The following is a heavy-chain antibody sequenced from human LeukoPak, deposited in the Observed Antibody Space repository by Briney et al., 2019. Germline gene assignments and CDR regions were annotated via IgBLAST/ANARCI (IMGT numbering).Heavy chain of an antibody. Sequence: GGSLRLSCAASGFTFDDYGMHWVRQAPGKGLEWVSGISWNSGNIGYADSVKGRFTISRDNAKNSLYLQMNSLGAEDTAFYYCAKDKISGVRGALDYWGQGTLVTVSS. CDR1: GFTFDDYG. CDR2: ISWNSGNI. CDR3: AKDKISGVRGALDY. J-gene: IGHJ4*02. D-gene: IGHD3-10*01. V-gene: IGHV3-9*01.